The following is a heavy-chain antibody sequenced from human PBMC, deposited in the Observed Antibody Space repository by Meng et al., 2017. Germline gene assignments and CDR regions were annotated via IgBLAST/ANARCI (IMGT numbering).Heavy chain of an antibody. CDR2: IWYDGSNK. D-gene: IGHD6-19*01. Sequence: GESLKISCAASGFTFSSYRMHWVRQAPGKGLEWVAVIWYDGSNKYYADSVKGGFTISRDNSKNTLYLPMNSLRAENTAVYYCARDRGDSFTVAGTWTYYMDYWGQGTMVTVSS. V-gene: IGHV3-33*01. CDR3: ARDRGDSFTVAGTWTYYMDY. J-gene: IGHJ4*02. CDR1: GFTFSSYR.